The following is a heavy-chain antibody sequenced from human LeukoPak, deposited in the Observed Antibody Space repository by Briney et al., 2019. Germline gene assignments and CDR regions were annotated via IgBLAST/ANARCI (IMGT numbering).Heavy chain of an antibody. CDR1: GGSISSSSYY. CDR3: ARVSGSYPQYFDY. Sequence: SETLSLTCTVSGGSISSSSYYWGWIRQPPGKGLEWIGSIYYSGSTYYNPSLKSRVTISVDTSKNQFSLKLSSVTAADTAVYYCARVSGSYPQYFDYWGQGTLVTVSS. CDR2: IYYSGST. D-gene: IGHD1-26*01. V-gene: IGHV4-39*07. J-gene: IGHJ4*02.